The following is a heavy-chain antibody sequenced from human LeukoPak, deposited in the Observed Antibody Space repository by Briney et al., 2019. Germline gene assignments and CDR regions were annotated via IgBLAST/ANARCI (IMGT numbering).Heavy chain of an antibody. V-gene: IGHV3-7*04. Sequence: GGALRLSCAASGFTFSNHWMSWVRQAPGKGLEWVANIKQDGSEKYYVDSVKGRFTISRDNGENSLFLQMNSLRAEDTAVYYCARWGYSRGWFYFDCWGQGTLVTVSS. CDR1: GFTFSNHW. CDR2: IKQDGSEK. CDR3: ARWGYSRGWFYFDC. D-gene: IGHD6-19*01. J-gene: IGHJ4*02.